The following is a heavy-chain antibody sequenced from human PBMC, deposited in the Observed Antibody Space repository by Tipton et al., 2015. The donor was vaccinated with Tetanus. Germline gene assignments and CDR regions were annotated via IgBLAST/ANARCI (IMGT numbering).Heavy chain of an antibody. CDR2: IYYSGST. Sequence: TLSLTCTVSGGSISSGDYYWSWIRQHPGKGLEWVGYIYYSGSTYYNPSLKSRVTISVDTSKNQFSLKLSSVTAADTAVYYCARVVEVAVAGMGLYYYYGMDVWGQGTTVTVSS. CDR1: GGSISSGDYY. CDR3: ARVVEVAVAGMGLYYYYGMDV. J-gene: IGHJ6*02. D-gene: IGHD6-19*01. V-gene: IGHV4-31*03.